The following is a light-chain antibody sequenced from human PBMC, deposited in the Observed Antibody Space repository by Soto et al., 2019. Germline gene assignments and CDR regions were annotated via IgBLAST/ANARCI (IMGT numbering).Light chain of an antibody. CDR1: QSVSTN. CDR3: NQYNNWRT. CDR2: GAS. V-gene: IGKV3-15*01. J-gene: IGKJ5*01. Sequence: VLTQSPATLSVSPGDSATLSCRASQSVSTNLAWYQQRPGQAPRLLIYGASARATGIQDSFSGSGAGTEFTLTIRSLQSEDFAVYYCNQYNNWRTCGQGTRLEIK.